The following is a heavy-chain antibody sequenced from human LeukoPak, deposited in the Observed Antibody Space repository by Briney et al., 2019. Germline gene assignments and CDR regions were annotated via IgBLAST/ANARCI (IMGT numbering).Heavy chain of an antibody. CDR2: IYYSGST. D-gene: IGHD6-13*01. CDR1: GDSISTSSYY. V-gene: IGHV4-39*07. Sequence: SETLSLTCSVSGDSISTSSYYWGWIRQPPGKGLEWIGTIYYSGSTYYNPSLTSRVTISVDTSKNQFSLKLSSVTAADTAVYYCAREWSSSWYGEAGYYFDYWGQGTLVTVSS. J-gene: IGHJ4*02. CDR3: AREWSSSWYGEAGYYFDY.